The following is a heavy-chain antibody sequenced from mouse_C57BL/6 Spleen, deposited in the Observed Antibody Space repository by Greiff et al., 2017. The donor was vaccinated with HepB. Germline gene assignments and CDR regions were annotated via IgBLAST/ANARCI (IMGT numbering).Heavy chain of an antibody. CDR1: GFTFSDYY. CDR3: AREGDYYGRDAMDY. Sequence: EVHLVESEGGLVQPGSSMKLSCTASGFTFSDYYMAWVRQVPEKGLEWVANINYDGSSTYYLDSLKSRFIISRDNAKNILYLQMSSLKSEDTATYYCAREGDYYGRDAMDYWGQGTSVTVSS. V-gene: IGHV5-16*01. J-gene: IGHJ4*01. D-gene: IGHD1-1*01. CDR2: INYDGSST.